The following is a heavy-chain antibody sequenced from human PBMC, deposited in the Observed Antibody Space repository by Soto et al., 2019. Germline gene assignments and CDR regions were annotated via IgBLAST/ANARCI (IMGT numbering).Heavy chain of an antibody. CDR1: GGSISSGGYS. CDR3: ARDPMI. CDR2: ISHSGST. Sequence: SESLSLTCGGSGGSISSGGYSWSWIRQPPGKGLEWIGYISHSGSTYYNPSLKSRVTISVDRSKNQFSLKLSSVTAADTAVYYCARDPMIWGQGTLVTVSS. V-gene: IGHV4-30-2*01. D-gene: IGHD3-22*01. J-gene: IGHJ4*02.